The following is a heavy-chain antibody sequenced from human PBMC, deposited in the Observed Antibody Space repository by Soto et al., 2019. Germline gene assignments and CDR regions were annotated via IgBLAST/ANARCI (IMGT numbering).Heavy chain of an antibody. J-gene: IGHJ4*02. CDR2: IYHSGST. CDR3: ARAASSGYYSSSFDY. Sequence: PSETLSLTCAVSGGSISSGGYSWSWIRQPPGKGLEWIGYIYHSGSTYYNPSLKSRVTISVDRSKNQFSLKLSSVTAADTAVYYCARAASSGYYSSSFDYWGQGTLVTVSS. V-gene: IGHV4-30-2*01. CDR1: GGSISSGGYS. D-gene: IGHD3-22*01.